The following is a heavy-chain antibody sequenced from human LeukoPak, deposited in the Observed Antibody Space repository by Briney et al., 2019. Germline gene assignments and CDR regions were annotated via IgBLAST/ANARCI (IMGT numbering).Heavy chain of an antibody. J-gene: IGHJ4*02. CDR3: ARESGSGAFDY. CDR1: GFTVSSNY. Sequence: GRSLRLSCAASGFTVSSNYMSWVRQAPGKGLEWVSVIYSGGSTYYADSVKGRFTISRDNSKNTLYLQMNSLRAEDTAVYYCARESGSGAFDYWGQGTLVTVSS. CDR2: IYSGGST. D-gene: IGHD3-10*01. V-gene: IGHV3-53*01.